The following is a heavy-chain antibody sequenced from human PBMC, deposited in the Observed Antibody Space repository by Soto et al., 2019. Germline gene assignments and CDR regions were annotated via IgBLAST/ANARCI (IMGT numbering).Heavy chain of an antibody. J-gene: IGHJ4*02. CDR1: GFTFSEYG. CDR3: GKLSTGYAFYYFDF. Sequence: EVQLLESGGGLVQPGGSLRLSCAASGFTFSEYGMAWVRQAPGKGLEWISGISGSGGATYYADSVQGRFTISKDFPKNTLYLQMSCLTAEDTAIYYCGKLSTGYAFYYFDFWGQGAVVTVSS. V-gene: IGHV3-23*01. CDR2: ISGSGGAT. D-gene: IGHD3-22*01.